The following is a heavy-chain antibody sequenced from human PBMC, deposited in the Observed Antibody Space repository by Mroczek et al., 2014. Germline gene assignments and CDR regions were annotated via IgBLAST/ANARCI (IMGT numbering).Heavy chain of an antibody. V-gene: IGHV1-8*01. CDR2: MNPNSGNT. CDR1: GYTFTSYD. Sequence: QVQLQESGAEVKKPGASVKVSCKASGYTFTSYDINWVRQATGQGLEWMGWMNPNSGNTGYAQKFQGRVTMTRNTSISTAYMELSSLRSEDTAVYYCARGGTYGGMFRRKTYYMDVWGKGTTVTVSS. CDR3: ARGGTYGGMFRRKTYYMDV. J-gene: IGHJ6*03. D-gene: IGHD4-23*01.